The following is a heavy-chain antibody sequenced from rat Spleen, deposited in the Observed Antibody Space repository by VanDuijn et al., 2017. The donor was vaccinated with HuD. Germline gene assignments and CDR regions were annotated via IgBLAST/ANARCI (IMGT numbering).Heavy chain of an antibody. J-gene: IGHJ2*01. Sequence: EVQLVESGGGLVQPGNSLKLSCAASGFSFSDYNMAWVRQAPKKGLEWVASITNTGGSTYYPDSVKGRFTISRDNAKSTLYLQMNSLRSEDTATYYGTGELYWGQGVMVTVSS. CDR1: GFSFSDYN. CDR3: TGELY. CDR2: ITNTGGST. V-gene: IGHV5S10*01. D-gene: IGHD1-4*01.